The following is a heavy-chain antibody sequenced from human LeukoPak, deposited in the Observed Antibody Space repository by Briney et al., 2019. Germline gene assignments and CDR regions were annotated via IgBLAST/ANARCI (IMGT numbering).Heavy chain of an antibody. CDR1: GFTFSSYW. J-gene: IGHJ4*02. V-gene: IGHV3-74*01. CDR2: INSDGSST. D-gene: IGHD1-26*01. CDR3: AKGEGSYHGLDY. Sequence: GGSLRLSCAASGFTFSSYWMHWVRQAPGKGLVWVSRINSDGSSTSYADSVKGRFTISRDNAKNSLYLQMNSLRAEDTAVYYCAKGEGSYHGLDYWGQGTLVTVSS.